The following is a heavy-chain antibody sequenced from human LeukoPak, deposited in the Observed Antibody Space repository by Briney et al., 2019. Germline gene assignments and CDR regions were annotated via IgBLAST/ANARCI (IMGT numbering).Heavy chain of an antibody. D-gene: IGHD5-18*01. V-gene: IGHV1-24*01. Sequence: ASVKVSCKVSGYTLTELSMHWVRQAPGKGLEWMGGFDPEDGETIYAQRFQGRVTMTEDTSTDTAYMELSSLRSEDTAVYYCATAPAIQLWLYFDYWGQGTLVTVSS. J-gene: IGHJ4*02. CDR1: GYTLTELS. CDR3: ATAPAIQLWLYFDY. CDR2: FDPEDGET.